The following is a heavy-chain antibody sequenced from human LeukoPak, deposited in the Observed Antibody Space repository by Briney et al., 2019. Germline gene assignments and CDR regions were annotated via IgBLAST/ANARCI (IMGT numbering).Heavy chain of an antibody. J-gene: IGHJ4*02. CDR2: IYSGGST. CDR3: ARNRYGDYEGPDY. CDR1: GFTVSSNY. D-gene: IGHD4-17*01. Sequence: GGSLRLSCAASGFTVSSNYMSWVRQVPGKGLEWVSVIYSGGSTYYADSVKGRFTISRDNSKNTLYLQMNSLRAEDTAVYYCARNRYGDYEGPDYWGQGTLVTVSS. V-gene: IGHV3-53*01.